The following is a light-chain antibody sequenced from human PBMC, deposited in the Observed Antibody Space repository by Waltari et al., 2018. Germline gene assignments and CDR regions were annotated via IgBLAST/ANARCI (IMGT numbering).Light chain of an antibody. CDR1: SLRSYY. J-gene: IGLJ3*02. CDR3: NSRDSSFNPCV. CDR2: GKN. V-gene: IGLV3-19*01. Sequence: SSELTQDPAVSVALGQTVRITCQGDSLRSYYATWYRQKPGQAPVLVSYGKNNRTASISHLFSASTSGNTASFTIAGAPADDDAYYYCNSRDSSFNPCVFGAGTKLTVL.